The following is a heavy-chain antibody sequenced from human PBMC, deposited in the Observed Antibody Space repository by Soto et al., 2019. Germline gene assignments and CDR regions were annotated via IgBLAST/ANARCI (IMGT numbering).Heavy chain of an antibody. CDR2: IHHSGAT. CDR1: GGSVSSFSYY. D-gene: IGHD3-10*02. J-gene: IGHJ6*02. CDR3: ARDHDMFDSPPRSPQFDXGMDG. V-gene: IGHV4-61*01. Sequence: SETLSLTCSVSGGSVSSFSYYWSWIRQPPGRRPELIGYIHHSGATRYNPSLNDRVSISLDTSKNQLALKLNSVNAADTAVYYCARDHDMFDSPPRSPQFDXGMDGWGQGTTXTXS.